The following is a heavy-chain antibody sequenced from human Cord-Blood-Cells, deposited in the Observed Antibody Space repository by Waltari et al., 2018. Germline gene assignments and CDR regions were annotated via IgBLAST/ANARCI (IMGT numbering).Heavy chain of an antibody. CDR3: AEGGSGSYYNEYFQH. D-gene: IGHD3-10*01. CDR1: GYTFTGYY. V-gene: IGHV1-2*06. Sequence: QVQLVQSGAEVKKPGASVKVSCKASGYTFTGYYMHWVRQAPGQGLEWMGRINPNSGGTNYAQKFQGRVTMTRDTSISTAYRELSRLRSDDTAVYYCAEGGSGSYYNEYFQHWGQGTLVTVSS. J-gene: IGHJ1*01. CDR2: INPNSGGT.